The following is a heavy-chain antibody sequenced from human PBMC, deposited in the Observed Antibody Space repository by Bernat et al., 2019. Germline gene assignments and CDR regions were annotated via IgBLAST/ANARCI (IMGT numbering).Heavy chain of an antibody. CDR2: ISASAGGT. D-gene: IGHD4-17*01. J-gene: IGHJ5*02. CDR3: AKDTSGDFVRWFDP. CDR1: GFTFSTYT. Sequence: EVHLLESGGGLVQPGGSLRLSCAASGFTFSTYTMHWVRQAPGKGLEWVSSISASAGGTYYADSVKGRFIIARDNSKNTLFLQMNSLRAEDTAVYYCAKDTSGDFVRWFDPWGQGTLVTVSS. V-gene: IGHV3-23*01.